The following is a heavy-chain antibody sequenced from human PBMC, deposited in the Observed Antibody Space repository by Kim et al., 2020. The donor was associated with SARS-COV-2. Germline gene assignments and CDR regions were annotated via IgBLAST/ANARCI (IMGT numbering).Heavy chain of an antibody. CDR3: ARGAFKQQLVNANWFDP. D-gene: IGHD6-13*01. CDR2: ISSSSSYI. J-gene: IGHJ5*02. V-gene: IGHV3-21*01. Sequence: GGSLRLSCAASGFTFSSYSMNWVRQAPGKGLEWVSSISSSSSYIYYADSVKGRFTISRDNAKNSLYLQMNSLRAEDTAVYYCARGAFKQQLVNANWFDPWGQGTLVTVSS. CDR1: GFTFSSYS.